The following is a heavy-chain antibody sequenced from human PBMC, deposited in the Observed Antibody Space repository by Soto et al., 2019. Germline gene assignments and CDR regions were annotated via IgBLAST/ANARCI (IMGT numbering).Heavy chain of an antibody. CDR1: GYTFTSYG. D-gene: IGHD3-22*01. Sequence: ASVKVSCKASGYTFTSYGINWVRQAPGQGLEWMGWISAYNGNTNYAQKLQGRVTMTTDTSTSTAYMELRSLKSDDTAVYYCARSPYSSGYYYAIDYWGQGTQVTVSS. J-gene: IGHJ4*02. V-gene: IGHV1-18*01. CDR2: ISAYNGNT. CDR3: ARSPYSSGYYYAIDY.